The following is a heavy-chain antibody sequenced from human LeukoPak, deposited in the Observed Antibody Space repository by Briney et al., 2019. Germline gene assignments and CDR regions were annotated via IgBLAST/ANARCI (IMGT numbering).Heavy chain of an antibody. CDR1: GFTFSSYA. CDR3: AKHSGGSCSVPFDY. D-gene: IGHD2-15*01. Sequence: GGSLRLSCAASGFTFSSYAMHWVRQAPGKGLEWVAVISYDGSNKYYADSVKGRFTISRDNSKNTLYLQMNSLRAEDTAVYYCAKHSGGSCSVPFDYWGQGTLVTVSS. V-gene: IGHV3-30-3*01. CDR2: ISYDGSNK. J-gene: IGHJ4*02.